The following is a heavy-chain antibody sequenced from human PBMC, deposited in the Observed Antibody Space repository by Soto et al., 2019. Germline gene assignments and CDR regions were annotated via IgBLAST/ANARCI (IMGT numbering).Heavy chain of an antibody. D-gene: IGHD5-12*01. V-gene: IGHV5-51*01. CDR2: IYPGDSDT. Sequence: GESLKISCKGSGYSFTTDWIGWVRQMPGKGLKWMGVIYPGDSDTKYSPSFQGQVTISADKSINTAYLQWNSLKASDTFMYYCARGGDRGGYDWRVFDYWGQGTLVTVSS. CDR3: ARGGDRGGYDWRVFDY. J-gene: IGHJ4*02. CDR1: GYSFTTDW.